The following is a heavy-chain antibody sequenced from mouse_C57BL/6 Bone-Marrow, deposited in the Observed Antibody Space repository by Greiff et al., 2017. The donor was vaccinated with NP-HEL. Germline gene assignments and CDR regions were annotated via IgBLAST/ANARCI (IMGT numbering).Heavy chain of an antibody. CDR1: GFSLSTFGMG. D-gene: IGHD1-1*01. V-gene: IGHV8-8*01. J-gene: IGHJ4*01. Sequence: QVQLKESGPGILQPSQTLSLTCSFSGFSLSTFGMGVGWIRQPSGKGLEWLAHIWWDDDTYYNPALKSRLTISKDTSKNQVFLKIANVDTADTATYYCARMGYYGSSYCYYAMDYWGQGTSVTVSS. CDR2: IWWDDDT. CDR3: ARMGYYGSSYCYYAMDY.